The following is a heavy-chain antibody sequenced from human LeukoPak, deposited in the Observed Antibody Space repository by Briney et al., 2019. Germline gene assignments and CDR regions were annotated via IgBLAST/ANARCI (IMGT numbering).Heavy chain of an antibody. D-gene: IGHD3-9*01. CDR2: FYSVGST. CDR3: ARGDDILTGYGAY. J-gene: IGHJ4*02. V-gene: IGHV3-66*01. Sequence: EGVSVFYSVGSTYYSASVKCRFTISRDNSNNTLYLQMNSLRAEDTAVYYCARGDDILTGYGAYWGQGTLVTVSS.